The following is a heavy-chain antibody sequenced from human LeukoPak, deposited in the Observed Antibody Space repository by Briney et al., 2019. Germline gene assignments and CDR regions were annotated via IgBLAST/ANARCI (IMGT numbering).Heavy chain of an antibody. CDR1: GFTFSNFG. CDR2: IWPDSTNK. V-gene: IGHV3-33*01. J-gene: IGHJ4*02. Sequence: GGSLRLSCAASGFTFSNFGMHWVRQAPGKGLEWVAVIWPDSTNKYYADSVKGRFTISRDNSKNTLYLQMNSLRAEDTAVYYCARGADDYGDYFDYWGQGTLVTVSS. CDR3: ARGADDYGDYFDY. D-gene: IGHD4-17*01.